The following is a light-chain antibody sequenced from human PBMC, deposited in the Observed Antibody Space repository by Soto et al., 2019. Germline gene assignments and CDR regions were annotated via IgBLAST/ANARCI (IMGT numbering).Light chain of an antibody. Sequence: IQLTQSPSFLSASLGDRVTITCRTSQDISNDLDWYQQKPGKAPKLLIYAASRLQSGVPSRFSGSGSGTDFTLTISSLQPEDFATYYCLQDYNYPRTFGQGTKVDIK. V-gene: IGKV1-6*01. J-gene: IGKJ1*01. CDR3: LQDYNYPRT. CDR1: QDISND. CDR2: AAS.